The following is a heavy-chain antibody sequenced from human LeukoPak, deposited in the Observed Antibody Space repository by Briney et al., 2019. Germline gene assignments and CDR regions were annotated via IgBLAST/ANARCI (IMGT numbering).Heavy chain of an antibody. V-gene: IGHV1-18*01. D-gene: IGHD6-6*01. CDR3: ARSARIAARPTAWFDP. CDR1: GYTFTSYG. CDR2: ISAYNGNT. J-gene: IGHJ5*02. Sequence: ASVKVSCKASGYTFTSYGISWVRQAPGQGLEWMGWISAYNGNTNYAQKLQGRVTMTTDTSTSTAYMELRSLRSDDTAVYYCARSARIAARPTAWFDPWGQGTLVTVSS.